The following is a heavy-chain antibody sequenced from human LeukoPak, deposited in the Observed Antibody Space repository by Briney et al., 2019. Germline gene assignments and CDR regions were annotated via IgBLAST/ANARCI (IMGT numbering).Heavy chain of an antibody. D-gene: IGHD2-2*01. J-gene: IGHJ4*02. CDR2: IYYSGRT. CDR3: AREGEGYCSSTSCLRYTLWY. Sequence: PSQTLSLTCKVSGASTSSGGYYWSWIRQHPGKGLEWIGYIYYSGRTYYNPSLKSRVNISVDTSKNQFSLKLSSVTAADTAVYYWAREGEGYCSSTSCLRYTLWYWGQGTLVTVSS. CDR1: GASTSSGGYY. V-gene: IGHV4-31*03.